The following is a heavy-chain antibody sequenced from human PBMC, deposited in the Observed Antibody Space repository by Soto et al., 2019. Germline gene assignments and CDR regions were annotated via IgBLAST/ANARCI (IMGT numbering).Heavy chain of an antibody. J-gene: IGHJ4*02. V-gene: IGHV4-59*01. D-gene: IGHD3-3*01. CDR1: GGSITSYN. Sequence: PSEPLSLTCTVSGGSITSYNCSWIRQPPGKVLEWSGYIYSSGSTNDDPSLQRRVTISVDTSKNQFSLKLSSVTAADTAVYYCARDLYDFWSGYPPSMGYWGQGTLVTVS. CDR3: ARDLYDFWSGYPPSMGY. CDR2: IYSSGST.